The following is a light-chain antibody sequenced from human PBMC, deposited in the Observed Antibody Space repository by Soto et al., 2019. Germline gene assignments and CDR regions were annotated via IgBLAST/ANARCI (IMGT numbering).Light chain of an antibody. Sequence: DIQMTQSPSTLSAYVGDRVTITCRASQSISSWLSWYQQKPGKAPKLLIYDASSLESGAPSRFSGSGSGTEFTLTISSPQPDDFATYYCQQYNSYTLTFGGGTKVDIK. V-gene: IGKV1-5*01. CDR2: DAS. CDR3: QQYNSYTLT. CDR1: QSISSW. J-gene: IGKJ4*01.